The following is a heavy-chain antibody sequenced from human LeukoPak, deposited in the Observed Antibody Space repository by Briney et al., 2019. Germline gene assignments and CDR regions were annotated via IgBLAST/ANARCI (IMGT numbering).Heavy chain of an antibody. J-gene: IGHJ6*03. V-gene: IGHV4-34*01. Sequence: SETLSLTCAVYGWSFSGYYWSWIRQPPGKGLEWIGEINHSGSTNYNPSLKSRVTISVDTSKNQFSLKLSSVTAADTAVYYCARATRGILHYYYYMDVWGKGTTVTVSS. CDR3: ARATRGILHYYYYMDV. CDR2: INHSGST. CDR1: GWSFSGYY. D-gene: IGHD3-9*01.